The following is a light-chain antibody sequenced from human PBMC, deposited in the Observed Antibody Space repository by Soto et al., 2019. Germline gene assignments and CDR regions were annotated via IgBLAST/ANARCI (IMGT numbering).Light chain of an antibody. V-gene: IGLV2-14*01. CDR2: DAS. J-gene: IGLJ1*01. Sequence: QSALTQPASVSGSPGQSITISCTGTSSDVGGYNYVSWYQQHPGKAPKLMMYDASNRPSGVSNRFSGSKSCNTASLPISGLQAEDEADYYCSSYTSSSTPYVFGTGTKVTVL. CDR3: SSYTSSSTPYV. CDR1: SSDVGGYNY.